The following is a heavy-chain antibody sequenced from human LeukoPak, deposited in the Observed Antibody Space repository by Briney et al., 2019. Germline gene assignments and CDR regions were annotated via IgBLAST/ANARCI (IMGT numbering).Heavy chain of an antibody. CDR1: GGSISSYY. Sequence: PSETLSLTCTVSGGSISSYYWSWIRQPPGKGLEWIGRIFNRGSSNHSPSLKSRVTMSVDTSGNQFSLTLTSVTAADTAVYYCARAVYGSGNYYMDYWGQGTLVTVSS. V-gene: IGHV4-4*07. J-gene: IGHJ4*02. D-gene: IGHD3-10*01. CDR2: IFNRGSS. CDR3: ARAVYGSGNYYMDY.